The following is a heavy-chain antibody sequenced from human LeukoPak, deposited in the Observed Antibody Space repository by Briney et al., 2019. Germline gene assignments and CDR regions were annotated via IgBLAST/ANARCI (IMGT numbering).Heavy chain of an antibody. J-gene: IGHJ4*02. D-gene: IGHD2-2*02. CDR1: GGSISSGGYS. Sequence: SETLSLTCAVSGGSISSGGYSWSWIRQPPGKGLEWIGYIYHSGSTYYNPSLKSRVTISVDRSKNQFSLKLTSVTAADTAVYYCARAPISGPFDYWGQGTLVTVSS. CDR3: ARAPISGPFDY. CDR2: IYHSGST. V-gene: IGHV4-30-2*01.